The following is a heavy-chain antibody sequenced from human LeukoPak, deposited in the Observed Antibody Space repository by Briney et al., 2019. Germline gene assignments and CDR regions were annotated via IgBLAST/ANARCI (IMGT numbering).Heavy chain of an antibody. CDR2: IIPIFGSA. CDR3: ASFPVPAAGRYWFDP. Sequence: SVKVSCKASGGTSSSYAISWVRQAPGQGLEWMGGIIPIFGSANYAQKFQGRVTITTDESTSTAYMELSSLRSEDTAVYYCASFPVPAAGRYWFDPWGQGTLVTVSS. J-gene: IGHJ5*02. V-gene: IGHV1-69*05. D-gene: IGHD2-2*01. CDR1: GGTSSSYA.